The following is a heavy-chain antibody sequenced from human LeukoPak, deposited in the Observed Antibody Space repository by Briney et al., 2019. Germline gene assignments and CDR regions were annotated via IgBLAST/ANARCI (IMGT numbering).Heavy chain of an antibody. CDR1: GFSFSSYS. CDR2: ISSGSNYI. D-gene: IGHD3-10*01. CDR3: ARDGWPGSSYYRPFDY. J-gene: IGHJ4*02. V-gene: IGHV3-21*01. Sequence: GSLRLSCAASGFSFSSYSINWIRQTPGKGLEWVSSISSGSNYIYYADSVKGRFIISRDNAENSLHLQMNSLRAEDTAVYYCARDGWPGSSYYRPFDYWGQETLVTVSS.